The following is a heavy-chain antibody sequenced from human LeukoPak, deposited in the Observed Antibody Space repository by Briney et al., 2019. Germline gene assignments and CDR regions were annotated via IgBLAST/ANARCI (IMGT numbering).Heavy chain of an antibody. CDR2: IYHSGST. CDR1: GGSISSSNW. D-gene: IGHD6-13*01. J-gene: IGHJ4*02. CDR3: ARGLAAAGTHFDY. V-gene: IGHV4-4*03. Sequence: NPPETLSLTCAVSGGSISSSNWWSWVRQPPGKGLEWIGEIYHSGSTNYNPSLKSRVTISVDKSKNQFSLKLSSVTAADTAVYYCARGLAAAGTHFDYWGQGTLVTVSS.